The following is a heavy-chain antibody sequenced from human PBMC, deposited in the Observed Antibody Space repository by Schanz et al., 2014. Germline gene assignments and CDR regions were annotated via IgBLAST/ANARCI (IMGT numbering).Heavy chain of an antibody. Sequence: EVQLLESGGGLVQPGGSLRLSCAASGFTFSSYAMSWVRQAPGKGLEWVSAISGSGGSTYYADSAKGRFTISRDNSKNTLYLQMNSQRAEDTAVYYCARPPHDSSGYYPFDYWGQGTLIAVSS. CDR2: ISGSGGST. V-gene: IGHV3-23*01. CDR1: GFTFSSYA. CDR3: ARPPHDSSGYYPFDY. J-gene: IGHJ4*02. D-gene: IGHD3-22*01.